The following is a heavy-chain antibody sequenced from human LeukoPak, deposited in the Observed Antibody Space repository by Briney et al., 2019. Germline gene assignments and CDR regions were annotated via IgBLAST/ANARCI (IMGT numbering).Heavy chain of an antibody. CDR3: ARANDIAVAGIGPPGGYNWFDP. CDR2: IIPIFGTA. CDR1: GGTFSSYA. D-gene: IGHD6-19*01. J-gene: IGHJ5*02. V-gene: IGHV1-69*06. Sequence: ASVKVSCKASGGTFSSYAISWVRQAPGQGLEWMGGIIPIFGTANYAQKFQGRVTITADKSTSTAYMELSSLRSEDTAVYYCARANDIAVAGIGPPGGYNWFDPWGQGTLVTVSS.